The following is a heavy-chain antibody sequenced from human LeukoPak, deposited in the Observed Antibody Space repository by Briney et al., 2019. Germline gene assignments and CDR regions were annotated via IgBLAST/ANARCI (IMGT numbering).Heavy chain of an antibody. V-gene: IGHV3-23*01. CDR2: VSPGGSST. D-gene: IGHD2-21*02. CDR3: ARSGDSSRTYNYFGP. J-gene: IGHJ5*02. CDR1: GFTFSGYA. Sequence: GGSLRLSCGASGFTFSGYAMNWVRQAPGKGLEWVSGVSPGGSSTYYADSVKGRFTISRDNSKNMLYLQMDSLRAEDTAVYYCARSGDSSRTYNYFGPWGQGTLVTVSS.